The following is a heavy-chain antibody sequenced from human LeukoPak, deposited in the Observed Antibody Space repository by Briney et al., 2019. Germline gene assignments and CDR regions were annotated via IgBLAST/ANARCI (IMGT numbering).Heavy chain of an antibody. CDR3: PKPLLTPGN. V-gene: IGHV3-23*01. D-gene: IGHD4-23*01. CDR1: GFIFAKYA. CDR2: ISASGADT. Sequence: PWGSLRLSCTTSGFIFAKYAMAGVRQSPGKGLEWVSTISASGADTYYADSVRGRFTISRDNSRNALYLQLSRLRVDDTAFYYCPKPLLTPGNWGPGTLVTVSS. J-gene: IGHJ4*02.